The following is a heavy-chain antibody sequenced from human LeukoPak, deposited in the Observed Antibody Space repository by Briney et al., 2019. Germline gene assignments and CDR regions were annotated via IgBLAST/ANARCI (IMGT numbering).Heavy chain of an antibody. J-gene: IGHJ4*02. V-gene: IGHV4-4*07. D-gene: IGHD6-13*01. Sequence: SETLSLTCTVSGGSISSYYWSWIRQPAGKGLEWIASGDYSGGTYYNPSLESRVAISADMSKNQISLKLTSVTGADTAVYYCAGERGEEYSSGWYKTNYFDNWGQGIRVTVSS. CDR1: GGSISSYY. CDR2: GDYSGGT. CDR3: AGERGEEYSSGWYKTNYFDN.